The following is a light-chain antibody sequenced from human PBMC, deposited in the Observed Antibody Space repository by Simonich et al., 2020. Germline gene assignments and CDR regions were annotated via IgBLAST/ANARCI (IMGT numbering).Light chain of an antibody. Sequence: DIVMTQSTDSLAVSLGERATINCKSSQSVLYSSNNKNHLAWYQQKPGQPPKLLIYWASTRESGVPDRFGGSGSGTDFTLTISSLQAEDVAVYYCQQYYSTPWTFGQGTKVEIK. J-gene: IGKJ1*01. CDR2: WAS. CDR1: QSVLYSSNNKNH. V-gene: IGKV4-1*01. CDR3: QQYYSTPWT.